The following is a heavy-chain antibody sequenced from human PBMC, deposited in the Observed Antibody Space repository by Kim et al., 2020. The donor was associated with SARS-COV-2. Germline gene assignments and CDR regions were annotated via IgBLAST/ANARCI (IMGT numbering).Heavy chain of an antibody. D-gene: IGHD3-16*01. CDR3: AREYDTFGFDF. J-gene: IGHJ4*02. CDR1: GFTFTDYW. V-gene: IGHV3-7*01. CDR2: INQDGSEQ. Sequence: GGSLRLSCATSGFTFTDYWMNWVRQAPGKGLEWVGNINQDGSEQTYADSVKGRFTISRDNAKDSLYLQINGLRVEDMAVYYCAREYDTFGFDFWGQGTLV.